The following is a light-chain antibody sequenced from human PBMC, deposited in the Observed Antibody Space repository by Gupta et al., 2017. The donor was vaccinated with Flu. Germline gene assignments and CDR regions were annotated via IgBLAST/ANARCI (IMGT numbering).Light chain of an antibody. J-gene: IGLJ1*01. V-gene: IGLV2-14*01. CDR1: SSDVGGYNY. CDR3: SSYTSSSTLIV. CDR2: EVS. Sequence: TISCTGTSSDVGGYNYVSWYQQHPGKAPKLMIYEVSNRPSGVSNRFSGSKSGNTASLTISGLQAEDEADYYCSSYTSSSTLIVFGTGTKVTVL.